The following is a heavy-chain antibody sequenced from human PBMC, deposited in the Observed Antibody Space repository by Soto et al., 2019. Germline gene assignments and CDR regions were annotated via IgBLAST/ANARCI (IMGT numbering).Heavy chain of an antibody. Sequence: QVQLVESGGGVVQPGRSLRLSCAASGFMFSSYAMHWVRQAPGMGLEWVAFISYDGTNKYFADSVKGRFTISRDNSKNTLYLQMNGLRAEDTAVYYCARAPLGDFHYFDFWGQGTLVTVSS. CDR1: GFMFSSYA. J-gene: IGHJ4*02. V-gene: IGHV3-30-3*01. CDR3: ARAPLGDFHYFDF. CDR2: ISYDGTNK. D-gene: IGHD4-17*01.